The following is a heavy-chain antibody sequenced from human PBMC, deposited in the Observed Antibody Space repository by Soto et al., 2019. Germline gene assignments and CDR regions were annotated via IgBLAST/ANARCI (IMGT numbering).Heavy chain of an antibody. V-gene: IGHV4-59*01. Sequence: SETLSLTCTVSGGSISSYYWSWIRQPPGKGLEWLAYVYHSGITNYNPSLKSRVTISVDTSRNQFALKLNSVTAADTAVYYCARAVIAAAGTDYWYFDLWGRGTLVTVSS. J-gene: IGHJ2*01. CDR1: GGSISSYY. CDR2: VYHSGIT. CDR3: ARAVIAAAGTDYWYFDL. D-gene: IGHD6-13*01.